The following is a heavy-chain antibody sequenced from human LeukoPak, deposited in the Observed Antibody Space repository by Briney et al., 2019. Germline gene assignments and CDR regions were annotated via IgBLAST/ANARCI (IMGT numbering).Heavy chain of an antibody. CDR2: ISSSGGST. Sequence: GGSLRLSCAASGFTFSNYDMSWVRQAPGKGLEWVSVISSSGGSTYYADSVKGRCTISRDNSKNTLYLQMNSLRAEDTALYYCAKAIAPRPDYYYYMDVWGKGTTVTVSS. V-gene: IGHV3-23*01. D-gene: IGHD6-6*01. CDR3: AKAIAPRPDYYYYMDV. J-gene: IGHJ6*03. CDR1: GFTFSNYD.